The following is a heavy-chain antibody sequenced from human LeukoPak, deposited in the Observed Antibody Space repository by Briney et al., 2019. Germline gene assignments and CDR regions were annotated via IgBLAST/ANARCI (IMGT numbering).Heavy chain of an antibody. J-gene: IGHJ4*02. Sequence: GGSLRLSCAASGFTFSSYSMSWVRQAPGKGLEWVSYITSGSSTIYYPDSVKGRFTISRDNAKNSLYLQMNSLRAEDTAVYYCARPLRESGYFYFDYWGQGTLVTVSS. CDR1: GFTFSSYS. D-gene: IGHD3-3*01. CDR2: ITSGSSTI. CDR3: ARPLRESGYFYFDY. V-gene: IGHV3-48*04.